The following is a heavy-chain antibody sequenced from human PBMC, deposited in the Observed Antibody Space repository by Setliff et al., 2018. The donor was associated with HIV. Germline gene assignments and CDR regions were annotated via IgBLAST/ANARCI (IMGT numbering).Heavy chain of an antibody. J-gene: IGHJ3*02. Sequence: LETLSLTCAVSGSSISNGYYWGWIRQPPGKGLEWIGSIYHSGSTYYNPSLKSRVTISVDTSKNQFSLKLSSVTAADTAVYHCARRNSGWYDAFDIWGQGTMVTVSS. D-gene: IGHD6-19*01. CDR2: IYHSGST. CDR1: GSSISNGYY. V-gene: IGHV4-38-2*01. CDR3: ARRNSGWYDAFDI.